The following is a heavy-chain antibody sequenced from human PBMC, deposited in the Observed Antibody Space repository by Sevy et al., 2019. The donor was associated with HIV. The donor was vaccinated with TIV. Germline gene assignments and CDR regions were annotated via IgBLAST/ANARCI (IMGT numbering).Heavy chain of an antibody. V-gene: IGHV3-7*01. J-gene: IGHJ4*02. Sequence: GGYLRLSCAASGFTFSIYWMSWVRQAPGKGLEWVANINQDGSEKYYVDSVKGRFTISRDNAKDSLYLQMNSLRAEDTAVYYCRGSGYYDYWGQGTLVTVSS. CDR3: RGSGYYDY. CDR2: INQDGSEK. CDR1: GFTFSIYW.